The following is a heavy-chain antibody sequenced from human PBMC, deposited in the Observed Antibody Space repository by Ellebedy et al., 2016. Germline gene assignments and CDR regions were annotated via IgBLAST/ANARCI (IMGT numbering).Heavy chain of an antibody. V-gene: IGHV1-46*01. CDR2: INPSGGST. Sequence: ASVKVSCKASGYTFTSYYMHWVRQAPGQGLEWMGIINPSGGSTSNAQKIQGRVTISRDTSASTVYMELSSLRSEDTAVYYCARELHLGELSLLGWGQGTLVTVSS. CDR1: GYTFTSYY. D-gene: IGHD3-16*02. J-gene: IGHJ4*02. CDR3: ARELHLGELSLLG.